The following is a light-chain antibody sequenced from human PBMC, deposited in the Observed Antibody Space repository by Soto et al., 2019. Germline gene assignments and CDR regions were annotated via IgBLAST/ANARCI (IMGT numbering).Light chain of an antibody. J-gene: IGLJ2*01. CDR3: VAWDDSLNGWV. V-gene: IGLV1-44*01. Sequence: QSVLTQPPSASGTPGQRITISCSGSSSNIGSNTINWYQQLPGTAPKLLIYSHNQRPSGVPDRFSGSKSGTSASLAISGLQSEDETDYYCVAWDDSLNGWVFGGGTKVTVL. CDR1: SSNIGSNT. CDR2: SHN.